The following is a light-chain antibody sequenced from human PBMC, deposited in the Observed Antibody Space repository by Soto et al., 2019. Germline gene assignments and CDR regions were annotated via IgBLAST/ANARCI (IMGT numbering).Light chain of an antibody. CDR2: AAS. J-gene: IGKJ5*01. CDR3: QKYNSAPDP. V-gene: IGKV1-27*01. CDR1: KGISNY. Sequence: DIQMTQSPSSLPASVGERVTITCRASKGISNYLAWYQQKPGKVPKLLIYAASTLQSGVPSRFSGSGSGTDFTLTISSLQPEDVATYYCQKYNSAPDPFGQGTRLEIK.